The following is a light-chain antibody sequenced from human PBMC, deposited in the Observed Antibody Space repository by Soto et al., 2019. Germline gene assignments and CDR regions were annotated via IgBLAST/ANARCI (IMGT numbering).Light chain of an antibody. CDR2: AAS. J-gene: IGKJ1*01. CDR1: QGISNY. Sequence: DIQMTQSPSSLSASVGDRVTITCRASQGISNYLAWYQQKPGKVPKLLIYAASTLQSGVPSRFSGSGSGTEFTLIISGLQPEDSATYYCQQYTNTNNPWMFGQGTKVDIK. CDR3: QQYTNTNNPWM. V-gene: IGKV1-27*01.